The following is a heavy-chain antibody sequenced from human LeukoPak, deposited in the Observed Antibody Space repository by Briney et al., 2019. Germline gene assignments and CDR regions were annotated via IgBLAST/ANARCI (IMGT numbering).Heavy chain of an antibody. CDR3: ARALNLWNVDFDY. Sequence: ASVKVSCKASGYTFTGYYMHWARQAPGQGLEWMGWINPDSGGTNSAQKFQGRVTMTRDTSISTVYMELSRLRSDDTAVYYCARALNLWNVDFDYWGQGTLVTVSS. CDR1: GYTFTGYY. CDR2: INPDSGGT. J-gene: IGHJ4*02. V-gene: IGHV1-2*02. D-gene: IGHD3-3*01.